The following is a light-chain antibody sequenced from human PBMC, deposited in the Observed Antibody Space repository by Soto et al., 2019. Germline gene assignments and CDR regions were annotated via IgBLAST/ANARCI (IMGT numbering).Light chain of an antibody. CDR2: GAS. CDR1: QSVSSN. V-gene: IGKV3-15*01. CDR3: QQYNNWPPVT. Sequence: EIVMTQSPATLSVSPGERATLSCRASQSVSSNLAWYQQKTGQAPRLLIYGASTRATGIPARFSGSGSGTEFTLTISSLQSADFAVYYCQQYNNWPPVTFGQGTKVEIK. J-gene: IGKJ1*01.